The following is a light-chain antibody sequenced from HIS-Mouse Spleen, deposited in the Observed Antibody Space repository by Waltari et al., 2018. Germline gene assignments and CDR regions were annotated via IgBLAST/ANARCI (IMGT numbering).Light chain of an antibody. CDR1: ALPKKY. CDR2: EDS. CDR3: YSTDSSGNHKV. Sequence: SYELTQPPSVSVSTGPTARITCSGGALPKKYAYWYQQKSGQAPVLVIYEDSKRPSGIHERFSGSSSGTMATLTISGAQVEDEADYYCYSTDSSGNHKVFGGGTKLTVL. J-gene: IGLJ3*02. V-gene: IGLV3-10*01.